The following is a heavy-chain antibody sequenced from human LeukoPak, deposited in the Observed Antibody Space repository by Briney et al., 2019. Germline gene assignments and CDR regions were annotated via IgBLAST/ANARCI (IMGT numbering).Heavy chain of an antibody. Sequence: ASVKVSCKASGYTFTSYDINWVRQAPGQGLEWMGWMNPNSGNTGYAQKFQGRVTITRNTSISTAYMELSSLTSDDTAVYYCARGRDWLRWFDPWGQGTLVTVSS. CDR3: ARGRDWLRWFDP. CDR2: MNPNSGNT. CDR1: GYTFTSYD. J-gene: IGHJ5*02. V-gene: IGHV1-8*03. D-gene: IGHD3/OR15-3a*01.